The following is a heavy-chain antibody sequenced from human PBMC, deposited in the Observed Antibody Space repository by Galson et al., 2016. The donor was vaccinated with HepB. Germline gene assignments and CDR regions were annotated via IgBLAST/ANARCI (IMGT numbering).Heavy chain of an antibody. CDR3: ARDCSSTSCFDF. J-gene: IGHJ4*02. D-gene: IGHD2-2*01. CDR1: GGPLRGFY. Sequence: ETLSLTCTVPGGPLRGFYWCWIRQPPGRGLEWIGYIHYTGKTQHNPSLKSRVTVSADTSKNQFSLSLSSVTAADTAVYYCARDCSSTSCFDFWGQGTLVTVSS. V-gene: IGHV4-59*01. CDR2: IHYTGKT.